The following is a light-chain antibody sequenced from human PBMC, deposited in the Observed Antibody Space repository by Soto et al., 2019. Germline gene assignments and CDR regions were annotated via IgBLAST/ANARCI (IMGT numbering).Light chain of an antibody. Sequence: IQLTQSPSSLSASVGDRVTISCRASQGIANFLAWYQQKPGKAPKLLIYGASILQSGVPSRFSGSGSGTDCTLTISSLQPEDFATYYCQQLNSFPIPFGPGTKVHIK. CDR1: QGIANF. V-gene: IGKV1-9*01. J-gene: IGKJ3*01. CDR2: GAS. CDR3: QQLNSFPIP.